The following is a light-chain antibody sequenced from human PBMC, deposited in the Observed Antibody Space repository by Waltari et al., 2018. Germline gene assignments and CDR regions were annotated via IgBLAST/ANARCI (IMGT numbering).Light chain of an antibody. CDR1: QRITSW. V-gene: IGKV1-5*03. J-gene: IGKJ1*01. CDR3: QHYNSYPWT. CDR2: TAS. Sequence: DIQMTQSPPTLSASVGDRVTITCRAFQRITSWLAWYQQIPGKPPKLLIYTASTLESGVPARFSGSGAGTEFTLTVSSLQPDDFATYYCQHYNSYPWTFGHGTKVELK.